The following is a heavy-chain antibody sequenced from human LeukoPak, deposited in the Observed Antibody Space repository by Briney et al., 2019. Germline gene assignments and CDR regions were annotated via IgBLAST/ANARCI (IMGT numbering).Heavy chain of an antibody. D-gene: IGHD4-17*01. Sequence: GGSLRLSCAASGFASNTYTMNWFRQAPGKGLEWISYIDTSSDIIYYADSVMGRFTISRDNAKNSLYLQMNSLRGDDAAVYYCARDFADYGDFDYWGQGTLVTVSS. CDR2: IDTSSDII. V-gene: IGHV3-48*01. CDR1: GFASNTYT. CDR3: ARDFADYGDFDY. J-gene: IGHJ4*02.